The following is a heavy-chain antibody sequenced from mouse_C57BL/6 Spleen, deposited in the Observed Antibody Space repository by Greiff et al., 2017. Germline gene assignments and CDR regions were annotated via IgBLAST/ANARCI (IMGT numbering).Heavy chain of an antibody. J-gene: IGHJ2*01. V-gene: IGHV14-2*01. CDR1: GFNIKDYY. D-gene: IGHD1-1*01. CDR2: IDPEDGET. Sequence: EVQLQQSGAELVKPGASVKLSCTASGFNIKDYYMHWVKQRTEQGLEWIGRIDPEDGETKYAPKFQGKATITADTSSNTAYLQLSSLTSEDTAVYYCARYVTTVVAKGYYFDYWGQGTTLTVSS. CDR3: ARYVTTVVAKGYYFDY.